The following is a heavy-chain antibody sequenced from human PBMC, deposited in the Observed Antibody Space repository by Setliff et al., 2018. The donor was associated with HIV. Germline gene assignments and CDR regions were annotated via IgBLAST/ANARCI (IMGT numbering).Heavy chain of an antibody. V-gene: IGHV1-2*02. D-gene: IGHD5-18*01. Sequence: ASVKVSCKASGYSFTDYYIHWVRQAPGQGLEWIGWINPKSDCTNYAQKFQGRVTMTRDTSASTVYMELSSLRSEDTAVYYCARGPDTAMVIDYWGQGTLVTVSS. CDR3: ARGPDTAMVIDY. J-gene: IGHJ4*02. CDR2: INPKSDCT. CDR1: GYSFTDYY.